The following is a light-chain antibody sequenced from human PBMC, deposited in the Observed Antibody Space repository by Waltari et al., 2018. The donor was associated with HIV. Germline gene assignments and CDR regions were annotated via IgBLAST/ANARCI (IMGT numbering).Light chain of an antibody. J-gene: IGKJ3*01. V-gene: IGKV1-5*03. Sequence: IQMTQSPSTLSASIGDRVNITCRASQSACTWLAWYQQKAGKAPDLLIFGASTLEHGVPLRFSGTGSGTEFTLTISDLQSDDIATYFCQQYNSGTRTFGPGTKV. CDR1: QSACTW. CDR3: QQYNSGTRT. CDR2: GAS.